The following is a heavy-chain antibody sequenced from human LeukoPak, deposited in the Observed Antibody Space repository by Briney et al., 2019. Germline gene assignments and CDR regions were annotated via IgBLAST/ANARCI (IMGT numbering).Heavy chain of an antibody. CDR1: GFTFSSYA. J-gene: IGHJ3*02. D-gene: IGHD2-21*02. CDR2: ISGIGGST. Sequence: PGGSLRLSCAASGFTFSSYAMSWVRQAPGKGLEWVSAISGIGGSTYYADSVKGRFTISRDNSKNTLYLQMNSLRAEDTAVYYCAKVGPAYCGGDCYSDAFDIWGQGTMVTVSS. V-gene: IGHV3-23*01. CDR3: AKVGPAYCGGDCYSDAFDI.